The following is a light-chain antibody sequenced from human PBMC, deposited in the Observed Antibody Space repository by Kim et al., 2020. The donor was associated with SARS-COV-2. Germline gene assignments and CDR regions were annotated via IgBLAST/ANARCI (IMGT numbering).Light chain of an antibody. CDR3: QQSYNFPRT. J-gene: IGKJ1*01. CDR1: QSGSGW. V-gene: IGKV1-39*01. CDR2: RTS. Sequence: AAVGDRGTSTCRASQSGSGWLNWYQQKPGKAPHLLIYRTSTLQTGVPPRFSGSASGTDFTLTINTLQPEDFATYYCQQSYNFPRTFGQGTKVDIK.